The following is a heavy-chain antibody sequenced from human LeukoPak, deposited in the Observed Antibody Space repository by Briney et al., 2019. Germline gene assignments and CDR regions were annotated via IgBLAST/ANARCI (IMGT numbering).Heavy chain of an antibody. Sequence: GASVKVSCKASGYTFTSYDINWVRQATGQGLEWMGWISAYNGNTNYAQKLQGRVTMTTDTSTSTAYMELRSLRSDDTAVYYCAREGVRWLQLYAFDIWGQGTMVTVSS. CDR2: ISAYNGNT. D-gene: IGHD5-24*01. J-gene: IGHJ3*02. CDR1: GYTFTSYD. CDR3: AREGVRWLQLYAFDI. V-gene: IGHV1-18*01.